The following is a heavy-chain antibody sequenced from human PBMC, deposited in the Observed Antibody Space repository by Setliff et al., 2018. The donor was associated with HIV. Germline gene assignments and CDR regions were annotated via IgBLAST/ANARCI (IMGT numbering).Heavy chain of an antibody. CDR1: GDSVSSRSYY. Sequence: TSETLSLTCTVSGDSVSSRSYYWSWIRQPPGKGLEWIGYIYYSGSTNYNPSLKSRVTISVDTSKNHFSRKLRSVTAADTAVYYCAQLGMVDDFDYWGQGTLVTVSS. V-gene: IGHV4-61*03. D-gene: IGHD1-1*01. J-gene: IGHJ4*02. CDR2: IYYSGST. CDR3: AQLGMVDDFDY.